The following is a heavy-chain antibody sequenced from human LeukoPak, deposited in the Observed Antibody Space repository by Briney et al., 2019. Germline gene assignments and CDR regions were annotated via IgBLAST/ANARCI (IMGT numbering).Heavy chain of an antibody. J-gene: IGHJ4*02. V-gene: IGHV3-74*01. CDR2: INPDGSVT. CDR1: GFTLSPFW. Sequence: GSLRLSCAASGFTLSPFWMHWVRQSPGKGPVWVSCINPDGSVTNYADSVKGRFTISRDNARNTLYLQISSLSVEDTAVYFCARDMWGTFDYWGQGALVTVSS. CDR3: ARDMWGTFDY. D-gene: IGHD7-27*01.